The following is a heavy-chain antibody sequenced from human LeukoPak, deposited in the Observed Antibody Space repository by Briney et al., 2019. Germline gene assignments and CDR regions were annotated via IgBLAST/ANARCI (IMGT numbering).Heavy chain of an antibody. Sequence: KPSETLSLTCTVSGGSISSYYWSWIRQPAGKGLEWIGSIYYPGSTYYNSSLKSRVTISVDNSKNQFSLKLTSVTAADTAVYYCGRGSGNWGQGALVTVSS. D-gene: IGHD2-15*01. CDR3: GRGSGN. V-gene: IGHV4-59*05. CDR2: IYYPGST. CDR1: GGSISSYY. J-gene: IGHJ4*02.